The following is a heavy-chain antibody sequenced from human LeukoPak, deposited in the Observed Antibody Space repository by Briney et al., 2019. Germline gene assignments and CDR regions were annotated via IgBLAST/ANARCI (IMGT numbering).Heavy chain of an antibody. D-gene: IGHD6-13*01. CDR1: GGSISSGGYY. V-gene: IGHV4-30-2*01. CDR3: ARDQNSSSWYATGGLDY. CDR2: IYHSGST. J-gene: IGHJ4*02. Sequence: PSQTLSLTCTVSGGSISSGGYYWSWIRQPPGKGLEWIGYIYHSGSTYYNPSLKSRVTISVDRSKNQFSLKLSSVTAADTAVYYCARDQNSSSWYATGGLDYWGQGTLVTVSS.